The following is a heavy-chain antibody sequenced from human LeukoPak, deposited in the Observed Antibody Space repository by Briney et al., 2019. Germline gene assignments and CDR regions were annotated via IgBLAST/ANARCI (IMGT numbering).Heavy chain of an antibody. Sequence: SETLSLTCTVSGDSISSYYWSWIRQPPGKGLEWICYIYYSGSTNCNPSLKSRVSISVDTSKNQFSLKLSSVTAADTAVYYCARWMAGSSGSSWGQGTLVTVSS. CDR2: IYYSGST. V-gene: IGHV4-59*08. CDR3: ARWMAGSSGSS. J-gene: IGHJ5*02. D-gene: IGHD6-6*01. CDR1: GDSISSYY.